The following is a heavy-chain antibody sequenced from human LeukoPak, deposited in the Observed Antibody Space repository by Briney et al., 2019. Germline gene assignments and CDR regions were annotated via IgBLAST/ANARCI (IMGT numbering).Heavy chain of an antibody. CDR3: ASGRGSYYRYDY. D-gene: IGHD1-26*01. CDR1: GFTFSSYG. Sequence: GGTLRLSCAASGFTFSSYGMSWVRQAPGKGLEWASAISGSGGSTYYADSVKGRFTISRDNAKNSLYLQMNSLRAEDTALYYCASGRGSYYRYDYWGQGTLVTVSS. CDR2: ISGSGGST. J-gene: IGHJ4*02. V-gene: IGHV3-23*01.